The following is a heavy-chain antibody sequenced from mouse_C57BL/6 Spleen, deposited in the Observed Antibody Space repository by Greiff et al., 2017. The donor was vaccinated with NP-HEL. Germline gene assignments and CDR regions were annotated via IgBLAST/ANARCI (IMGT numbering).Heavy chain of an antibody. CDR3: ARRGHYYGSSYWYFDV. Sequence: EVQLVESGGGLVKPGGSLKLSCAASGFTFSDYGMHWVRQAPEKGLEWVAYISSCSSTIYYADTVKGRFTISRDNAKNTLFLQMTSLRSEDTAMYYCARRGHYYGSSYWYFDVWGTGTTVTVSS. CDR2: ISSCSSTI. D-gene: IGHD1-1*01. CDR1: GFTFSDYG. J-gene: IGHJ1*03. V-gene: IGHV5-17*01.